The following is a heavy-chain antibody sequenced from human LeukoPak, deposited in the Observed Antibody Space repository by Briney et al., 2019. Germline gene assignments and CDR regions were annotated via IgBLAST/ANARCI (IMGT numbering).Heavy chain of an antibody. Sequence: NPSETLSLTCAVSGGSISSYYWSWIRQPPGKGLEWIGYIYYSGSTYYNPSLKSRVTISVDTSKNQFSLKLSSVTAADTAVYYCARGAGGDYDYWGQGTLVTVSS. J-gene: IGHJ4*02. CDR2: IYYSGST. CDR1: GGSISSYY. CDR3: ARGAGGDYDY. V-gene: IGHV4-59*12. D-gene: IGHD4-17*01.